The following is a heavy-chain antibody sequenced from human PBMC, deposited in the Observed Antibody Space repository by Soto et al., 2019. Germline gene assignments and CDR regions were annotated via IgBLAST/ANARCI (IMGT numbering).Heavy chain of an antibody. D-gene: IGHD3-3*01. CDR2: ISGSGGST. J-gene: IGHJ6*02. CDR1: GFTFSSYA. V-gene: IGHV3-23*01. CDR3: AKVYYDFWSGSLGYYGMDV. Sequence: GGSLRLSCAASGFTFSSYAMSWVRQAPGKGLDWVSAISGSGGSTYYADSVKGRFTISRDNSKNTLYLQMNSLRAEDTAVYYCAKVYYDFWSGSLGYYGMDVWGQGTTVTVSS.